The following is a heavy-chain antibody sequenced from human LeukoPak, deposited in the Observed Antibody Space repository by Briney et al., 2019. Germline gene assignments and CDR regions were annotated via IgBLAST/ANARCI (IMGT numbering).Heavy chain of an antibody. D-gene: IGHD6-19*01. CDR3: AKDMYSSGWYPFDY. CDR2: ISYDGSNK. V-gene: IGHV3-30*04. Sequence: GGSLRLSCAASGFTFSSYAMHWVRQAPGKGLEWVAVISYDGSNKYYADSVKGRFTISRDNAKNSLYLQMNSLRAEDTALYFCAKDMYSSGWYPFDYWGQGTLVTVSS. J-gene: IGHJ4*02. CDR1: GFTFSSYA.